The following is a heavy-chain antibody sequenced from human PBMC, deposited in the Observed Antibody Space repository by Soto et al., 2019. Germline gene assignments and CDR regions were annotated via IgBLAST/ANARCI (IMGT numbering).Heavy chain of an antibody. Sequence: QVQLRESGPGLVKPSQTLSLTCTVSGGSISSGGYYWSWIRQHPGKGLEWLGYIYYSGSTYYNPSLKSRVTISVDTSKNQFCLKLSSVTAADTAGYYCARDGRDSSFHLDAFDIWGQGTMVTVSS. D-gene: IGHD6-6*01. CDR2: IYYSGST. V-gene: IGHV4-31*03. CDR3: ARDGRDSSFHLDAFDI. J-gene: IGHJ3*02. CDR1: GGSISSGGYY.